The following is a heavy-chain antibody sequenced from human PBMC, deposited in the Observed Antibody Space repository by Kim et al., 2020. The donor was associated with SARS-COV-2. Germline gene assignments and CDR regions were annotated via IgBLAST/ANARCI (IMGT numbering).Heavy chain of an antibody. V-gene: IGHV4-34*01. J-gene: IGHJ4*02. Sequence: SETLSLTCAVYGGSFSGYYWSWIRQPPGKGLEWIGEINHSGSTNYNPSLKSRVTISVDTSKNQFSLKLSSVTAADTAVYYCARGFFDYWGQGTLVTVSS. CDR3: ARGFFDY. CDR1: GGSFSGYY. CDR2: INHSGST.